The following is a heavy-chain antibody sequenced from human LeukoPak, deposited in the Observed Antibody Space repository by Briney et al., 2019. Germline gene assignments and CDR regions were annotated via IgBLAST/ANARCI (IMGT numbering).Heavy chain of an antibody. CDR1: GFTFDDYG. CDR3: TKDTMGYRPFDY. D-gene: IGHD5-24*01. V-gene: IGHV3-43*02. CDR2: ISGDGVTT. Sequence: GGSLRLSCAASGFTFDDYGMHWVRQAPGKGLEWVSLISGDGVTTYYADSVKGRFIISRDNRKNSLYLQMNSLRSDDTALYYCTKDTMGYRPFDYWGQGTLVIVSS. J-gene: IGHJ4*02.